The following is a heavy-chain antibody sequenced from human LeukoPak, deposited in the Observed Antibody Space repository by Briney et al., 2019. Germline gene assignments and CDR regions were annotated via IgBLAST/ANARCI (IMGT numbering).Heavy chain of an antibody. D-gene: IGHD5-18*01. V-gene: IGHV3-49*04. CDR2: IRSKTSGATA. Sequence: GGSLRLSCTASGFSFGDYAMAWVRQAPGKGLEWIAFIRSKTSGATAEYDPSVEGRFTISREDSKSIAYLQMNSLQTDDTALYYCTRDLRGYRAFDMWGQGTMVTVSS. CDR3: TRDLRGYRAFDM. CDR1: GFSFGDYA. J-gene: IGHJ3*02.